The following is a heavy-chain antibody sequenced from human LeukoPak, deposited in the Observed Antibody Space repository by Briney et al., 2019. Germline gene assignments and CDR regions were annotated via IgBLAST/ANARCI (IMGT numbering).Heavy chain of an antibody. V-gene: IGHV4-4*02. J-gene: IGHJ4*02. D-gene: IGHD6-19*01. CDR3: ARPLYSSGWYS. CDR2: ISDSGRT. CDR1: GGSISSSNW. Sequence: SETLSLTCAVSGGSISSSNWWSWVRQPPGKGLEWIGEISDSGRTNYNPSLKSRVTISEDTSNNQFSLRLSSVTAADTAVYYCARPLYSSGWYSWGQGTLVTVSS.